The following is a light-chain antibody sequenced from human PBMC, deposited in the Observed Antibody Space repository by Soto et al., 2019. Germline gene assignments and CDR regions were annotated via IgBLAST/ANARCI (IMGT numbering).Light chain of an antibody. CDR1: RSDVNS. V-gene: IGLV2-14*01. CDR2: EVT. CDR3: SSYTAASTLDVV. J-gene: IGLJ2*01. Sequence: QAVLTQHASVSGAPGLSITISFTGIRSDVNSGSRYQQHPGKAPNLIIYEVTNRPSGVSNRFSGSKSDYTASLTISGLQAEDEADYYCSSYTAASTLDVVFGGGTKVTVL.